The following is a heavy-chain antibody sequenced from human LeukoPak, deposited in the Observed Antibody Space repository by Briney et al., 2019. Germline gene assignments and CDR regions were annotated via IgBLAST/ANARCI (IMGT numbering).Heavy chain of an antibody. CDR1: GGSISSYY. J-gene: IGHJ5*02. Sequence: PSETLSLTCTVSGGSISSYYWSWIRQPPGKGLEWIGYIYYSGSTIYNPSLKSRVTISVDTSKNQFSLKLSSVTAADTAVYYCARFLSSMVRGAYNWFDPWGQGTLVTVSS. D-gene: IGHD3-10*01. CDR2: IYYSGST. CDR3: ARFLSSMVRGAYNWFDP. V-gene: IGHV4-59*08.